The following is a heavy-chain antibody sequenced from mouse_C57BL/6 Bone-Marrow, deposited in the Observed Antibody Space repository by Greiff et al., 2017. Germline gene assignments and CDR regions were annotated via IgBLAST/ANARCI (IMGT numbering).Heavy chain of an antibody. CDR3: ALTVVAKDWYFDV. Sequence: VKVVESGAELARPGASVKLSCKASGYTFTSYGISWVKQRTGQGLEWIGEIYPRSGNTYYNEKFKGKATLTADKSSSTAYMELRSLTSEDSAVYFCALTVVAKDWYFDVWGTGTTVTVSS. CDR1: GYTFTSYG. D-gene: IGHD1-1*01. V-gene: IGHV1-81*01. J-gene: IGHJ1*03. CDR2: IYPRSGNT.